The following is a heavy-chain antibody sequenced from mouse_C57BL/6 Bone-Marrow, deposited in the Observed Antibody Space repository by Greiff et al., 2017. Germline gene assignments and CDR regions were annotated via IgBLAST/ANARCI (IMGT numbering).Heavy chain of an antibody. Sequence: VQLQQPGAELVKPGASVKVSCKASGYTFTSYWMHWVKQRPGQGLEWIGRINPSDSDTNYNQKFKGKATLTVAKSSSTAYLQLSSLTSEDSAVYYCAICQRDVGDHWGQGTSVTVSS. CDR3: AICQRDVGDH. J-gene: IGHJ4*01. CDR1: GYTFTSYW. V-gene: IGHV1-74*01. CDR2: INPSDSDT. D-gene: IGHD2-13*01.